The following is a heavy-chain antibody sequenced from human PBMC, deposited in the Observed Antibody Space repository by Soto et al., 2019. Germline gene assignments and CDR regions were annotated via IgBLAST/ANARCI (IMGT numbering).Heavy chain of an antibody. J-gene: IGHJ6*02. V-gene: IGHV4-59*01. CDR3: ARTPHYYDSSGYSPYYYGMDV. CDR2: IYYSGST. Sequence: SETLSLTCTVSGGSISSYYWSWIRQPPGKGLEWIGYIYYSGSTNYNPSLKSRVTISVDTSKNQFSLKLSSVTAADTAVYYCARTPHYYDSSGYSPYYYGMDVWGQGTMVTVS. CDR1: GGSISSYY. D-gene: IGHD3-22*01.